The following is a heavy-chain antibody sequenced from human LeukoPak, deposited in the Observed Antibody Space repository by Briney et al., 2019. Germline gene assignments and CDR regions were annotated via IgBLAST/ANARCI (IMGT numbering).Heavy chain of an antibody. Sequence: GGSLRLSCAASGFTFSRHGMHWVRQAPGKGLEWVAFIRYDASDKYYADSVKGRFTISRDNSKNTLYLQMNSLRPEDTAVYYCAKGKVVAGTVDYWGQGTLVTVSS. V-gene: IGHV3-30*02. CDR2: IRYDASDK. D-gene: IGHD6-19*01. CDR1: GFTFSRHG. CDR3: AKGKVVAGTVDY. J-gene: IGHJ4*02.